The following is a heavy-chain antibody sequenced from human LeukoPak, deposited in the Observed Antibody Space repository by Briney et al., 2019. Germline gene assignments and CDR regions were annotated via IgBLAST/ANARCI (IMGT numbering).Heavy chain of an antibody. V-gene: IGHV3-30*18. D-gene: IGHD3-9*01. CDR2: ISYDGSNK. Sequence: PGGSLRLSCAASGFTFSNAWMSWVRQAPGKGLEWVAVISYDGSNKYYADSVKGRFTISRDNSKNTLYLQMNSLRAEDTAVYYCAKSARSPKLRYFDWLLSGAFDIWGQGTMVTVSS. CDR1: GFTFSNAW. J-gene: IGHJ3*02. CDR3: AKSARSPKLRYFDWLLSGAFDI.